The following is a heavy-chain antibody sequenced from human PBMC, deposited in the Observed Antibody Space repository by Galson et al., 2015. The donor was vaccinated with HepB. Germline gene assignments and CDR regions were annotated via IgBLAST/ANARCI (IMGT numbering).Heavy chain of an antibody. CDR3: ARALPGTGWNYIDV. V-gene: IGHV3-13*01. J-gene: IGHJ6*03. D-gene: IGHD6-19*01. Sequence: SLRLPCAASGFTFCSYDMHWVRQGPGTGLEWVSAINTVGDTFNEDSVMGRFTISRENAKNSLYLHMSSLTAGDTAIFYCARALPGTGWNYIDVWGKGTTVIVSS. CDR2: INTVGDT. CDR1: GFTFCSYD.